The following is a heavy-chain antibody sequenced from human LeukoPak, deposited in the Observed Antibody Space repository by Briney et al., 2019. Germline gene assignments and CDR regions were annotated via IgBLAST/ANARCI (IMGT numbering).Heavy chain of an antibody. D-gene: IGHD5/OR15-5a*01. Sequence: SETLSLTCTVSGGSISSYYWSWIRQPPGKGLEWIGYIYYSGSTNYNPSLKSRVTISVDTSKNQFSLKLSSVTAADTAVYYCARSDIVSTINAFDIWGQGTMVTVSS. V-gene: IGHV4-59*01. J-gene: IGHJ3*02. CDR1: GGSISSYY. CDR2: IYYSGST. CDR3: ARSDIVSTINAFDI.